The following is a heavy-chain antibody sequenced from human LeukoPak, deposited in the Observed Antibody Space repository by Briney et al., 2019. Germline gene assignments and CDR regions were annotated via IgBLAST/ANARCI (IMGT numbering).Heavy chain of an antibody. CDR2: IRYDGTNK. CDR3: SSASQDY. CDR1: GFTFSNYG. Sequence: GGSLRLSCAASGFTFSNYGMHWVRQAPGKGLEWVAFIRYDGTNKYYADSVKGRFTISRDNSKNTLYLQMNSLRTEDTAVYYCSSASQDYWGQGTLVTVSS. V-gene: IGHV3-30*02. J-gene: IGHJ4*02.